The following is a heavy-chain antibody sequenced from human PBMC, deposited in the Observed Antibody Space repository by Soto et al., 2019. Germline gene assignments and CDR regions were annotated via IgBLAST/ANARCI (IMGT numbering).Heavy chain of an antibody. D-gene: IGHD2-15*01. CDR2: INPNTGNT. CDR3: ARAGSYCSGGSCSFAY. V-gene: IGHV1-2*02. J-gene: IGHJ4*02. Sequence: QVQLVQSGADLKKPGASVKVSCKTSGYTFSGHFLQWVRQAPGAGPEWMGWINPNTGNTKYGQKFEGRVTMTRDMSSSTAYMELTRLTVDDTAVYSCARAGSYCSGGSCSFAYWGQGSLVTVSS. CDR1: GYTFSGHF.